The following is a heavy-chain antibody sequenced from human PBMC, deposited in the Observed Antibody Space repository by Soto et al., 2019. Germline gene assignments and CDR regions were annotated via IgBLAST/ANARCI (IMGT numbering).Heavy chain of an antibody. Sequence: SETLSLTCAVSGGSISSSNWWSWVRQPPGKELEWIGEIYHSGSTNYNPSLKSRVTISVDKSKNQFSLKLSSVTAADTAVYYCARHKRYSHYYYIDVWGKGTTVTVSS. CDR1: GGSISSSNW. J-gene: IGHJ6*03. V-gene: IGHV4-4*02. D-gene: IGHD2-15*01. CDR3: ARHKRYSHYYYIDV. CDR2: IYHSGST.